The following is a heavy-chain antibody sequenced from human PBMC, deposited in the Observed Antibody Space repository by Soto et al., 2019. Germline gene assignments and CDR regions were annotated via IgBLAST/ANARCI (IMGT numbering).Heavy chain of an antibody. V-gene: IGHV3-30*18. CDR2: IADDGSNK. D-gene: IGHD1-26*01. CDR1: GFTFTSYE. Sequence: GGSLRLSCAASGFTFTSYEMTWVRQAPGKGLEWVAVIADDGSNKYYADSVKGRCTISRDNSKNTLYLQLNSLRAEDTAVYYCAKESDKYYYYFDYWGQGTLGTVAS. J-gene: IGHJ4*02. CDR3: AKESDKYYYYFDY.